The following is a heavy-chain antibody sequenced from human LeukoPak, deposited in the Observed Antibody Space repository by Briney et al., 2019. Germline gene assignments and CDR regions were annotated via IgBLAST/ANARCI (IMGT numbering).Heavy chain of an antibody. CDR3: ARCAERIHDPENYFDY. J-gene: IGHJ4*02. CDR2: IWYDGSNK. D-gene: IGHD1-1*01. V-gene: IGHV3-33*01. Sequence: QPGRSLRLSCAASGFTFSSYGMHWVHQAPGKGLEWVAVIWYDGSNKYYADSVKGRFTISRDNSKNTLFLQMNSLRAEDTAVYYCARCAERIHDPENYFDYWGQGTLVTVSS. CDR1: GFTFSSYG.